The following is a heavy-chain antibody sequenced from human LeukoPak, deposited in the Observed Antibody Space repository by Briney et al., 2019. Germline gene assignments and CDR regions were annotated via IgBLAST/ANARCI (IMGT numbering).Heavy chain of an antibody. CDR1: GGTFSSYA. CDR3: ARPRDCGGDCYSPPFFY. V-gene: IGHV1-69*13. J-gene: IGHJ4*02. CDR2: IIPIFGTA. D-gene: IGHD2-21*02. Sequence: ASVKVSCKASGGTFSSYAISWVRQAPGQGLEWMGGIIPIFGTANYAQKFQGRVTITADESTSTAYMELSSLRSEDTAVYYCARPRDCGGDCYSPPFFYWGQGTLVTVSS.